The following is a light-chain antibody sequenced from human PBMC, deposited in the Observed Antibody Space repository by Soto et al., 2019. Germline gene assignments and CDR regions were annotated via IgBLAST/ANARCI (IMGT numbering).Light chain of an antibody. J-gene: IGLJ2*01. CDR1: SSNIGNNY. CDR3: GTWDTSLSAVV. CDR2: ENS. Sequence: QSVLTQPPSVSAAPGQRVTISCSGSSSNIGNNYLSWYQQLPGTAPKLLIYENSKRPSGIPDRFSGSKSGTSATLGITGLQTGDEADYYCGTWDTSLSAVVVGGGTQLNVL. V-gene: IGLV1-51*02.